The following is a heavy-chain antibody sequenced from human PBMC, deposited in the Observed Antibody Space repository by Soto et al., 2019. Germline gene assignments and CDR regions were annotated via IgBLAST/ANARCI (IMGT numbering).Heavy chain of an antibody. D-gene: IGHD7-27*01. Sequence: TWSISGLSLSTSGVGVGWIRQPPGKPLEWLALIYWADAKRYSPSLKSRLTITKDTSKNQVLLTLTNMDPVDTATYYCVHSPKGLGRRSFDFWGQGTMVTVSS. CDR1: GLSLSTSGVG. J-gene: IGHJ3*01. CDR2: IYWADAK. CDR3: VHSPKGLGRRSFDF. V-gene: IGHV2-5*02.